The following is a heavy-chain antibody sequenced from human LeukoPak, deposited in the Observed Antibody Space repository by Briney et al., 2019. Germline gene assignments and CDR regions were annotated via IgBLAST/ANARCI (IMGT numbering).Heavy chain of an antibody. CDR2: IIPILGIA. V-gene: IGHV1-69*04. J-gene: IGHJ4*02. CDR3: ARAGIAVAGMFDY. CDR1: GGTFSSYA. Sequence: ASVKVSCKASGGTFSSYAISWVRQAPGQGLEWMGRIIPILGIANYAQKFQGRVTITADKSTSTAYMELRSQRSEDTAVYYCARAGIAVAGMFDYWGQGTLVTVSS. D-gene: IGHD6-19*01.